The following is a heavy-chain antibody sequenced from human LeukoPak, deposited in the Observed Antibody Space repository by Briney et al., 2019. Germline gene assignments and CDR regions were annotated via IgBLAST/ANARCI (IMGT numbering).Heavy chain of an antibody. V-gene: IGHV1-46*01. CDR2: INPSGGST. CDR3: AREVVTMVRGVIQNPYYYYYYMDV. CDR1: GYTFTSYY. D-gene: IGHD3-10*01. Sequence: ASVKVSCKASGYTFTSYYMHWVRQAPGQGLEWMGIINPSGGSTSYAQKFQGRVTMTRDTSTSTVYMELSSLRSEDTAVYYCAREVVTMVRGVIQNPYYYYYYMDVWGKGTTVTISS. J-gene: IGHJ6*03.